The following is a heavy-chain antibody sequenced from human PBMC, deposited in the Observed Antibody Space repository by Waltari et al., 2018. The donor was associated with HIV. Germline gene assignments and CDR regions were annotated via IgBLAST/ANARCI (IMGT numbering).Heavy chain of an antibody. CDR1: GGSISSGIYY. CDR3: ARLPYSGSYYFDY. CDR2: IYTSGST. Sequence: QVQLQESGPGLVKPSQTLSLTCTVSGGSISSGIYYWSWIRQPAGKGLEWIGRIYTSGSTNYNPSLKSRVTISVDTSKNQFSLKLSSVTAADTAVYYCARLPYSGSYYFDYWGQGTLVTVSS. J-gene: IGHJ4*02. V-gene: IGHV4-61*02. D-gene: IGHD1-26*01.